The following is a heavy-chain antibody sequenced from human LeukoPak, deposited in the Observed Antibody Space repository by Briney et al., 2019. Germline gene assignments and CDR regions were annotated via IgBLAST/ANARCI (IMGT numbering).Heavy chain of an antibody. V-gene: IGHV4-59*08. CDR2: LYYSGSP. CDR3: ARAPSYYASGSCHPFYYFDY. D-gene: IGHD3-10*01. Sequence: PSETLSLTCTVSGRSISSCYWSWLRPPPGRGLKWYGYLYYSGSPNYNPSLKTRVPISVDTPKTQLSLKLSSVTAAAPAVFYWARAPSYYASGSCHPFYYFDYWGQGTLATVSS. J-gene: IGHJ4*02. CDR1: GRSISSCY.